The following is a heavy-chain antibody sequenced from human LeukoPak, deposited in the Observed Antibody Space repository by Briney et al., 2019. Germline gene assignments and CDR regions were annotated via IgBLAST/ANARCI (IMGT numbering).Heavy chain of an antibody. V-gene: IGHV1-46*01. Sequence: ASVKVSCKASGYTFTSYYMHWVRHAPGQGLEWMGIIKPSGGSTSHTQKIPGRVTMTMDTTTSTVYLELSSLGSEVTAVYYCARALTLRYFDWPGTKAVNFDYWGQGTLVTVSS. CDR2: IKPSGGST. D-gene: IGHD3-9*01. J-gene: IGHJ4*02. CDR1: GYTFTSYY. CDR3: ARALTLRYFDWPGTKAVNFDY.